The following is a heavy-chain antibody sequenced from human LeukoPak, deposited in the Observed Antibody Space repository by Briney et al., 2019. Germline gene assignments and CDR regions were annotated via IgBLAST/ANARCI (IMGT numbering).Heavy chain of an antibody. V-gene: IGHV3-48*03. CDR2: ISSSGSTI. Sequence: TGESLRLSCAASGFTLSSYEMNWVRQAPGKGLEWVSYISSSGSTIYYTDSVKGRFTISRDNAKNSLYLQMNSLRAEDTAVYYCTYGGKKGFDYWGQGTLVTVSS. D-gene: IGHD4-23*01. J-gene: IGHJ4*02. CDR1: GFTLSSYE. CDR3: TYGGKKGFDY.